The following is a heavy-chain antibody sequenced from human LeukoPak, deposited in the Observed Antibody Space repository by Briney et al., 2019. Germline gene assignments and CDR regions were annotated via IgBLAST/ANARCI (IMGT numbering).Heavy chain of an antibody. J-gene: IGHJ4*02. CDR1: GFMFSTYP. Sequence: GGSLRLSCAASGFMFSTYPMNWVRQAPGKGLEWVSTISGSGGSTYYADFVKGRFTISRENSKNTLYLQMNRLRADDTAIYYCAKERTQTTSFDYWGQGTLVTVSS. D-gene: IGHD2/OR15-2a*01. CDR2: ISGSGGST. V-gene: IGHV3-23*01. CDR3: AKERTQTTSFDY.